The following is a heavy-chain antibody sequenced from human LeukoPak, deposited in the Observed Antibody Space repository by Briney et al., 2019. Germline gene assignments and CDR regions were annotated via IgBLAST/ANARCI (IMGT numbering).Heavy chain of an antibody. J-gene: IGHJ5*02. D-gene: IGHD4-17*01. CDR1: GFTFSSYG. CDR3: AKDRNTVTTSWFDP. CDR2: ISGSGGST. Sequence: PGRSLRLSCAASGFTFSSYGMHWVRQAPGKGLEWVSAISGSGGSTYYADSVKGRFTISRDNSKNTLYLQMNSLRAEDTAVYYCAKDRNTVTTSWFDPWGQGTLVTVSS. V-gene: IGHV3-23*01.